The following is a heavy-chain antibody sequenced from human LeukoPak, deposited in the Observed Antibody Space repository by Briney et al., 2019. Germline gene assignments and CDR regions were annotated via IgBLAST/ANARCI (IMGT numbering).Heavy chain of an antibody. V-gene: IGHV3-21*01. CDR3: AIFCAAYYYYMDV. D-gene: IGHD3-9*01. CDR1: GFTFSTNS. J-gene: IGHJ6*03. CDR2: ISSRSSHI. Sequence: GGSLRLSCAISGFTFSTNSMTWVRQAPGKGLEWVSSISSRSSHIYYTDSVKGRFTISRDDSKNTLYLQTGSLRAEDMAVYYCAIFCAAYYYYMDVWGKGTTVTISS.